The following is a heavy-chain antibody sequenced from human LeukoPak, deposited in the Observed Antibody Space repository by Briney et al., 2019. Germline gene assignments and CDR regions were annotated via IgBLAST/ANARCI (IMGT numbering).Heavy chain of an antibody. D-gene: IGHD3-10*01. Sequence: PGGSLRLSCAASGFTFSSYEMNWVRQAPGKGLVWVSRINSDGSSTSYADSVKGRFTISRDNAKNTLYLQMNSLRAEDTAVYYCARAGITMVRGVIITPYYYYYYMDVWGKGTTVTISS. V-gene: IGHV3-74*01. CDR2: INSDGSST. CDR1: GFTFSSYE. J-gene: IGHJ6*03. CDR3: ARAGITMVRGVIITPYYYYYYMDV.